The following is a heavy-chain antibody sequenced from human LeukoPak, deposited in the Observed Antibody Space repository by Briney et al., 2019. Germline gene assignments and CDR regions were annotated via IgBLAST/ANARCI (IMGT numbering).Heavy chain of an antibody. CDR3: ASSPRGTSPYFFDS. CDR1: GFTFSSYS. Sequence: PGGSLRLSCAASGFTFSSYSMNWVRQAPGKGLEGVSFISSSSSTIYYADSVKGRFTISRDSAKNSLYLQMNSLRDEDTAVYYCASSPRGTSPYFFDSWGQGTLVTVSS. V-gene: IGHV3-48*02. J-gene: IGHJ4*02. D-gene: IGHD3-16*01. CDR2: ISSSSSTI.